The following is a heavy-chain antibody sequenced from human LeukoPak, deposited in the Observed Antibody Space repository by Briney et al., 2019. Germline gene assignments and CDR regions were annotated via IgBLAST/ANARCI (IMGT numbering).Heavy chain of an antibody. Sequence: PSETLPLTCTVSGGSISSGDYYWSWIRQPPGKGLEWIGYIYYSGSTYYNPSLKSRVTISVDTSKNQFSLKLSSVTAADTAVYYCARVDYGALGGSFDYWGQGTLVTVSS. D-gene: IGHD4-17*01. CDR1: GGSISSGDYY. J-gene: IGHJ4*02. V-gene: IGHV4-30-4*01. CDR2: IYYSGST. CDR3: ARVDYGALGGSFDY.